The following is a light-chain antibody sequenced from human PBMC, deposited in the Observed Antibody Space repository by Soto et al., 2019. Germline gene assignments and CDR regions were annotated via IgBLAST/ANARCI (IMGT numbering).Light chain of an antibody. CDR1: QSISSY. V-gene: IGKV3-11*01. Sequence: TQSPSTLSASVGDRVTITCRASQSISSYLAWYQQKPGQAPRLLIYDASNRATGIPARFSGSGSGTDFTLTISSLEPEDFAVYYCQQRSNWPPGFGQGTRLEI. CDR3: QQRSNWPPG. CDR2: DAS. J-gene: IGKJ5*01.